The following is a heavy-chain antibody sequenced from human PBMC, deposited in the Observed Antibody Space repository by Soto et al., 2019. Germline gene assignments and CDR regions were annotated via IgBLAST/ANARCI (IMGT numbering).Heavy chain of an antibody. J-gene: IGHJ4*02. Sequence: QVQLQESDPGLVKPSQTLSLTCSVSGDSVSSGDSYWSWIRQPPGKALEWIGYTSFSGYTSYSPSLKSRVTISVDMSKSQFSLRLTSVTAADTAVYYCVRGGNPYHYATSGPGTFDKWGQGTLVSVSS. CDR2: TSFSGYT. CDR1: GDSVSSGDSY. CDR3: VRGGNPYHYATSGPGTFDK. D-gene: IGHD1-26*01. V-gene: IGHV4-30-4*01.